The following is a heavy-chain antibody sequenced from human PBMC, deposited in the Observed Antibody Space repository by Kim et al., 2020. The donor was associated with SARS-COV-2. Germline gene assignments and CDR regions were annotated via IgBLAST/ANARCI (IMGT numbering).Heavy chain of an antibody. D-gene: IGHD1-7*01. V-gene: IGHV1-46*01. J-gene: IGHJ3*02. CDR1: GYTFTSYY. CDR2: INPSGGST. Sequence: ASVKVSCKASGYTFTSYYMHWVRQAPGQGLEWMGIINPSGGSTSYAQKFQGRVTMTRDTSTSTVYMELSSLRSEDTAVYYCARLVGITGTTYAFDIWGQGTMVTVSS. CDR3: ARLVGITGTTYAFDI.